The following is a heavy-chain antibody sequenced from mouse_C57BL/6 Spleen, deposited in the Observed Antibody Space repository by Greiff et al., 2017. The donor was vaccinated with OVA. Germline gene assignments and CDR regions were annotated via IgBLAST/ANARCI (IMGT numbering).Heavy chain of an antibody. Sequence: EVKLVESGGGLVKPGGSLKLSCAASGFTFSSYTMSWVRPTPEKRLEWVATISGGGGNTYYPDSVKGRFTISRDNAKNTLYLQMSSLRSEDTALYYGARHDGYLFYAMDYWGQGTSVTVSS. D-gene: IGHD2-3*01. J-gene: IGHJ4*01. CDR1: GFTFSSYT. CDR2: ISGGGGNT. V-gene: IGHV5-9*01. CDR3: ARHDGYLFYAMDY.